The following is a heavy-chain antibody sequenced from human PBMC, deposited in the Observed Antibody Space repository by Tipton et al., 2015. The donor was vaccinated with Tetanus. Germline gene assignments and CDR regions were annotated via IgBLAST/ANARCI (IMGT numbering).Heavy chain of an antibody. CDR2: VSPYNGDT. CDR1: GYTFSNYG. CDR3: ATFYYGSGSYRGGLRKFDY. Sequence: QVQLVQSGAEVKKPGESLKVSCKASGYTFSNYGITWVRQAPGQGLEWMGWVSPYNGDTFFAQNVQGRVTMTTDTSTSTAYMELRTLRSDDTAVYYCATFYYGSGSYRGGLRKFDYWGQGTLVTVSS. V-gene: IGHV1-18*01. J-gene: IGHJ4*02. D-gene: IGHD3-10*01.